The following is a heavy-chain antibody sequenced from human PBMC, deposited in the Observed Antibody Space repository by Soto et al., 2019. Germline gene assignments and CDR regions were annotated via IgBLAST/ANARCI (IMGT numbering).Heavy chain of an antibody. V-gene: IGHV4-39*01. CDR1: GGFLNSSDDV. CDR3: ARQSVLSTTMFIAASDP. J-gene: IGHJ5*02. D-gene: IGHD1-1*01. CDR2: VYYTETT. Sequence: PSETLSLTCSLSGGFLNSSDDVWGWIRQTPGKGLEWFGIVYYTETTYNNPTLKTPVPLSLQRARATCYLKVNAVTARATGIFYCARQSVLSTTMFIAASDPWGQGTLVTVSS.